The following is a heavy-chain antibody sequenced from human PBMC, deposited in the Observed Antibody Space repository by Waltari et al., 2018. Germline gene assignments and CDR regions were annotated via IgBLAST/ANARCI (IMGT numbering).Heavy chain of an antibody. CDR3: ARSGGDYYYYYMDV. V-gene: IGHV3-21*01. J-gene: IGHJ6*03. CDR2: ISSSSSYI. D-gene: IGHD3-10*01. CDR1: GFTFSSYS. Sequence: EVQLVESGGGLVKPGGSLRLSCAASGFTFSSYSMNWVRPAPGKGLEWVSSISSSSSYIYYADSVKGRFTISRDNAKNSLYLQMNSLRAEDTAVYYCARSGGDYYYYYMDVWGKGTTVTISS.